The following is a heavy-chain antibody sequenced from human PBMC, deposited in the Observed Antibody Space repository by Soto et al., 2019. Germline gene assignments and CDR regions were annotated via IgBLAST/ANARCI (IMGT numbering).Heavy chain of an antibody. D-gene: IGHD5-18*01. CDR2: ISSSGSTI. V-gene: IGHV3-11*01. CDR1: GFTFSDYY. CDR3: APLGYSYGPNPPTMDV. J-gene: IGHJ6*02. Sequence: RRLSCAASGFTFSDYYMSWIRQAPGKGLEWVSYISSSGSTIYYADSVKGRFTISRDNAKNSLYLQMNSLRAEDTAVYYCAPLGYSYGPNPPTMDVWGQGTTVTVSS.